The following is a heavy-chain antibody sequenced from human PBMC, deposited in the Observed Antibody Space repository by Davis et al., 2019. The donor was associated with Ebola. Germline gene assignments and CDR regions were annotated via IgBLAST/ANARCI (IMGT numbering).Heavy chain of an antibody. CDR1: GGSISSSSYY. D-gene: IGHD3-16*01. J-gene: IGHJ6*02. V-gene: IGHV4-39*07. Sequence: SETLSLTCTVSGGSISSSSYYWGWIRQPPGKGLEWIGEINHSGSTNYNPSLKSRVTISVDTSKNQFSLKLSSVTAADTAVYYCARVESGGGGPNYYYGMDVWGQGTTVTVSS. CDR2: INHSGST. CDR3: ARVESGGGGPNYYYGMDV.